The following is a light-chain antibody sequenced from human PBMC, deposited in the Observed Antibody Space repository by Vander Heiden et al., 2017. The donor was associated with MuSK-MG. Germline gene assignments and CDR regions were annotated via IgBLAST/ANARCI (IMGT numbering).Light chain of an antibody. CDR2: WAS. V-gene: IGKV4-1*01. CDR1: QSVLYSSNNKNY. Sequence: IVMTQSPDSLAVSLGEGATINCKSSQSVLYSSNNKNYLAWYQQKPGQPPKLVSYWASTRESGVPDRFRGSGSGTDFTLTISSLQAEDVAVYYCQQNDSTPQTFGQGTKVEIK. J-gene: IGKJ1*01. CDR3: QQNDSTPQT.